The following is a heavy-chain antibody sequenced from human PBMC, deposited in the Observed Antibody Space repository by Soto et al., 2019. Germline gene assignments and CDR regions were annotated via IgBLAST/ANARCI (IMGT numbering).Heavy chain of an antibody. CDR2: ISSSSSPI. CDR3: ARVRFEQQMSHFDY. D-gene: IGHD6-13*01. V-gene: IGHV3-48*01. J-gene: IGHJ4*02. Sequence: GGSLRLSCAASGFTFSSYSMNWVRQAPGKGLEWVSYISSSSSPIFYAVSVKGRISINPDTSNNQFSLQLNSVTPEDTAVYYCARVRFEQQMSHFDYWGQGILVTVSS. CDR1: GFTFSSYS.